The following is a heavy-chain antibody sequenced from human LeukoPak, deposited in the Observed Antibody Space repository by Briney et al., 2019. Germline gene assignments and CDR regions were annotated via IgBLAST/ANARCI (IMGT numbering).Heavy chain of an antibody. CDR3: AAAKATVIYAFDI. D-gene: IGHD4-17*01. J-gene: IGHJ3*02. V-gene: IGHV1-69*05. CDR2: VIPIFGTA. CDR1: GGTFSSYA. Sequence: SVKVSCKASGGTFSSYAISWVRQAPGQGLEWMGGVIPIFGTANYAQKFQGRVTITTDESTSTAYMELSSLRSEDTAVYYCAAAKATVIYAFDIWGQGTMVTVSS.